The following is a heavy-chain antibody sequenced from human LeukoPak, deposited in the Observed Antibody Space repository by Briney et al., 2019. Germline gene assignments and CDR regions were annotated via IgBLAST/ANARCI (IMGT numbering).Heavy chain of an antibody. J-gene: IGHJ4*02. V-gene: IGHV3-30*03. Sequence: GGSLRLSCAASGFTFSSYGMHWVRQAPGKGLEWVAVISYDGSNKYYADSVKGRFTISRDNAKNSLYLQMNSLRDEDTAVYYCAREIDGYDSSGYYFHYFDYWGQGTLVTVSS. CDR2: ISYDGSNK. CDR3: AREIDGYDSSGYYFHYFDY. D-gene: IGHD3-22*01. CDR1: GFTFSSYG.